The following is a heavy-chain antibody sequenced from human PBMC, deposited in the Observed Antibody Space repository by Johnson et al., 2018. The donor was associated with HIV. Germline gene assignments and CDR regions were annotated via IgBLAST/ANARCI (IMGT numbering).Heavy chain of an antibody. D-gene: IGHD3-22*01. CDR3: ARGVRDSSGYPFAFDI. V-gene: IGHV3-30*02. CDR1: GFTFDDYT. J-gene: IGHJ3*02. Sequence: QMLLVESGGVVVQPGGSLRLSCAASGFTFDDYTMHWVRQAPGKGLEWVAFIRYDGSNKYYADSVKGRFTISRDNAKNYLYLQMNSLRAEDTAVYYCARGVRDSSGYPFAFDIWGQGTMVSVSS. CDR2: IRYDGSNK.